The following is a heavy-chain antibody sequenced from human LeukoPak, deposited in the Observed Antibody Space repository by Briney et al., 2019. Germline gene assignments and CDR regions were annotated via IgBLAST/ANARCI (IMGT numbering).Heavy chain of an antibody. Sequence: ASVKVSCKASGYTFTSYDINWVRQATGQGLEWMGWMNPNSGNTGYAQKFQGRVTMTTDTSTSTAYMELRSLRSDDTAVYYCARDPGYSSKWGQGTLVTVSS. CDR3: ARDPGYSSK. V-gene: IGHV1-8*01. J-gene: IGHJ4*02. CDR2: MNPNSGNT. CDR1: GYTFTSYD. D-gene: IGHD6-13*01.